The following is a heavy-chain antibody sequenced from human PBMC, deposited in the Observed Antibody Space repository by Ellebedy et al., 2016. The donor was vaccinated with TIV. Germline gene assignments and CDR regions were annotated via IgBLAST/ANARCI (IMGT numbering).Heavy chain of an antibody. Sequence: GESLKISCAASGFNFGGHAMKWVRQAPGKGLEWVSSIGSSAYSTHYADSVKGRFTIYRDNSRNTLYLQMNSVRGEDTAVYFCAKDLRYSAGWGGALDIWGHGAMVTVSS. V-gene: IGHV3-23*01. D-gene: IGHD2-8*02. CDR3: AKDLRYSAGWGGALDI. CDR1: GFNFGGHA. J-gene: IGHJ3*02. CDR2: IGSSAYST.